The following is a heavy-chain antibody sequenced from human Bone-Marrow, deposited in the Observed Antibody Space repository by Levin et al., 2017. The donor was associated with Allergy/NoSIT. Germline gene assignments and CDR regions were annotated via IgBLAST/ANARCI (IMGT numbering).Heavy chain of an antibody. D-gene: IGHD2-21*01. J-gene: IGHJ4*02. CDR3: TKDADRGGDLDS. CDR2: INKDGTYT. CDR1: GFTFTNNW. Sequence: PGGSLRLSCEASGFTFTNNWMQWVRQAPGKGLVCVSRINKDGTYTVHADSVKGRFTVSRDNAKNTLYLQMNSLRAEDTAVYYCTKDADRGGDLDSWGQGTLVTVSS. V-gene: IGHV3-74*01.